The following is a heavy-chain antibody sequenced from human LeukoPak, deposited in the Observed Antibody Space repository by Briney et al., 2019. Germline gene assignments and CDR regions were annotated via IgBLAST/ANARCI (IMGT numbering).Heavy chain of an antibody. Sequence: SGGSLRLSCAASGFTFSSYAMSWVRQAPGKGLEWVSAISGSGGSTYYADSVKGRFTISRDNSKNTLYLQMNSLRAEDTAVYYCAKGVGPHYGSGSYYGQSMDVWGQGTTVTVSS. CDR2: ISGSGGST. CDR1: GFTFSSYA. D-gene: IGHD3-10*01. CDR3: AKGVGPHYGSGSYYGQSMDV. V-gene: IGHV3-23*01. J-gene: IGHJ6*02.